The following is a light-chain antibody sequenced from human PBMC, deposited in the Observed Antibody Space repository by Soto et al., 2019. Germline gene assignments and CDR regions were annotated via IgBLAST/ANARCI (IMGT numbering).Light chain of an antibody. Sequence: EIVLTQSPGTLSLSPGERATLSCRASQSIISRYLAWYQHKPGQAPSLLIYGVSNRATGIPERFSGSGSETDFTLTISRLEPEDFAVYYCQQYNNWPPITFGQGTRLEI. J-gene: IGKJ5*01. V-gene: IGKV3-20*01. CDR1: QSIISRY. CDR3: QQYNNWPPIT. CDR2: GVS.